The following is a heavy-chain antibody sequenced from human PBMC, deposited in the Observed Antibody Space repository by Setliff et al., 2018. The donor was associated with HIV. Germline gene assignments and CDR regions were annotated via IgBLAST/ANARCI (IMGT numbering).Heavy chain of an antibody. J-gene: IGHJ3*01. CDR2: INAGNGNT. V-gene: IGHV1-3*01. Sequence: ASVKVSCKASGYTFTSYAMHWVRQAPGQRLEWMGWINAGNGNTKYSQKFQGRVTITADESTSTAYMELSSLRSEDTAVYFCATGRHYYDSSDYPANPFDVWGQGTMVTVSS. CDR1: GYTFTSYA. D-gene: IGHD3-22*01. CDR3: ATGRHYYDSSDYPANPFDV.